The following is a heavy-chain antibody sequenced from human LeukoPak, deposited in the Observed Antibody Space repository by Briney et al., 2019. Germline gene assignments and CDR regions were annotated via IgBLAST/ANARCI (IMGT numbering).Heavy chain of an antibody. V-gene: IGHV1-69*04. CDR3: AREVSPHYYDSGGYYGDY. J-gene: IGHJ4*02. D-gene: IGHD3-22*01. CDR2: IIPILGIA. Sequence: SVTVSCKASGGTFSSYAISWVRQAPGQGLEWMGRIIPILGIANYAQKFQGRVTITADKSTSTAYMELSSLRSEDTAVYYCAREVSPHYYDSGGYYGDYWGQGTLVTVSS. CDR1: GGTFSSYA.